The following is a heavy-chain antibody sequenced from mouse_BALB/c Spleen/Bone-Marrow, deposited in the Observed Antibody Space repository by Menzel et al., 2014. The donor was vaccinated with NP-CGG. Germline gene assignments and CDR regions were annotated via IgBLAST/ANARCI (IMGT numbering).Heavy chain of an antibody. CDR2: ISSGSSTI. CDR1: GFTFSGFG. CDR3: TRGGNWEDFDY. Sequence: EVKLMESGGGLVQPGGSRKLSCAASGFTFSGFGMHWVRQAPEKGLEWVAYISSGSSTIFYADTVKGRFTISRDNPKNTLFLQMTSLRSEDTAMYYCTRGGNWEDFDYWGQGTTLTVSS. J-gene: IGHJ2*01. D-gene: IGHD4-1*01. V-gene: IGHV5-17*02.